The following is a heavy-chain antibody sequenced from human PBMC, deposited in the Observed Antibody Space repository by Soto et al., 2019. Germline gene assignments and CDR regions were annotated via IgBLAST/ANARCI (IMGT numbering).Heavy chain of an antibody. V-gene: IGHV3-64D*06. CDR1: GFTFSSYA. J-gene: IGHJ6*02. CDR3: VRTQVDGGNSGYYGMDV. D-gene: IGHD2-21*02. CDR2: ISSNGGST. Sequence: GGSLRLSCSASGFTFSSYAMHWVRQAPGKGLEYVSAISSNGGSTYYADSVKGRFTISRDNSKNTLYLQMSSLRAEDTAVYYCVRTQVDGGNSGYYGMDVWGQGTTVTVS.